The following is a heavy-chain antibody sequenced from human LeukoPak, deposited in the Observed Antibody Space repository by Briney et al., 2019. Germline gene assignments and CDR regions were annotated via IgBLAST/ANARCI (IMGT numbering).Heavy chain of an antibody. D-gene: IGHD2-2*01. CDR2: ISGSGGST. CDR1: GFTFSSYA. V-gene: IGHV3-23*01. CDR3: AKIPQRHCSSTSCFLFDY. J-gene: IGHJ4*02. Sequence: GGSLRLSCAASGFTFSSYAMSWVRQAPGKGLEWVSAISGSGGSTYYADSVKGRFTISRDNSKNTLYLQMNSLRAEDTAVYYCAKIPQRHCSSTSCFLFDYWGQGTLVTVSS.